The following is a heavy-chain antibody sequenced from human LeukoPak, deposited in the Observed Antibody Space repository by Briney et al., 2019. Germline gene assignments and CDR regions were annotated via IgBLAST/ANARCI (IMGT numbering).Heavy chain of an antibody. J-gene: IGHJ4*02. Sequence: GGSLRLSCAASGFTFSSYWMSWVRQAPGKGLEGVANIKEDGNKKYYVDSVKGRFTISRDNAKNSLYLQMNSLRAEDTAVYYCARDGRDGYIDYWGQGTLVTVSS. CDR2: IKEDGNKK. CDR3: ARDGRDGYIDY. D-gene: IGHD5-24*01. CDR1: GFTFSSYW. V-gene: IGHV3-7*01.